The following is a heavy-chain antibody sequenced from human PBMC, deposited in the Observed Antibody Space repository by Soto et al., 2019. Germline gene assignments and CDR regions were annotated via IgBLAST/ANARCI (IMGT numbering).Heavy chain of an antibody. D-gene: IGHD3-10*01. CDR1: GGSFSGYY. J-gene: IGHJ6*03. Sequence: PETLSLTCAVYGGSFSGYYWSWIRQPPGKGLEWIGEINHSGSTNYNPSLKSRVTISVDTSKNQFSLKLSSVTAADTAVYYCARGVLWFGELFSYYYYYMDVWGKGTTVTVSS. CDR2: INHSGST. CDR3: ARGVLWFGELFSYYYYYMDV. V-gene: IGHV4-34*01.